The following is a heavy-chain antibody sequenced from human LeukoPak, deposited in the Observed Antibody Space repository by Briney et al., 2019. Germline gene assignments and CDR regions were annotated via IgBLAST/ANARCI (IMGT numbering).Heavy chain of an antibody. CDR2: MNPNSGNT. V-gene: IGHV1-8*01. J-gene: IGHJ3*02. CDR3: ARGSIFRISRAFDI. Sequence: GASVKVSCKASGYTFTSYDINWVRQATGQGLEWMGWMNPNSGNTGYAQKFQGRVTMTRNTSISTAYMELSSLRSEDTAVYYCARGSIFRISRAFDIWGQGTMVTVSS. D-gene: IGHD3-9*01. CDR1: GYTFTSYD.